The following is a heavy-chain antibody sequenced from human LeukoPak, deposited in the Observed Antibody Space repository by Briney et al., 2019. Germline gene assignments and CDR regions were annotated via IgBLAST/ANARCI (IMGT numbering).Heavy chain of an antibody. J-gene: IGHJ4*02. V-gene: IGHV3-23*01. Sequence: GGSLRLSCAASGFTFSSYAMSWVRQSPGKGLEWVSGISGSGGSTDYADSVRGRFTISRDNSKNTLYMQMNSLRAEGTAIYSCAKKRGYDSSGYSFDYWGQGALVTVSS. D-gene: IGHD3-22*01. CDR1: GFTFSSYA. CDR2: ISGSGGST. CDR3: AKKRGYDSSGYSFDY.